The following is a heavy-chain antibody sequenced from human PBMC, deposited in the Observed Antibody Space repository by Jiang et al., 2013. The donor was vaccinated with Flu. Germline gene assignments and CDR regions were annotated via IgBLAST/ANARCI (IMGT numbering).Heavy chain of an antibody. J-gene: IGHJ3*02. CDR3: ARVFNYYGSGSYGDAFDI. V-gene: IGHV6-1*01. CDR2: TYYRSKWYN. D-gene: IGHD3-10*01. Sequence: SAAWNWIRQSPSRGLEWLGRTYYRSKWYNHYAISVRSRITISPDTSKNQFSLQLNSVTPEDTAVYYCARVFNYYGSGSYGDAFDIWGQGTMVTVSS. CDR1: SAA.